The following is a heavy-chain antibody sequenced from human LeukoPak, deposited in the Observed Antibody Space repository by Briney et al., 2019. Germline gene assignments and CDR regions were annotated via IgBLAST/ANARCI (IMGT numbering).Heavy chain of an antibody. CDR2: IYYSGST. Sequence: SETLSLTCTVSGGSISSYYWSWIRQPPGKGLEWIGYIYYSGSTNYNPSLKSRVTISVDTSKNQFSLKLSSVTATDTAVYYCARTTEGGYSHGYFYYYYMDVWGKGTTVTISS. CDR1: GGSISSYY. J-gene: IGHJ6*03. V-gene: IGHV4-59*01. CDR3: ARTTEGGYSHGYFYYYYMDV. D-gene: IGHD5-18*01.